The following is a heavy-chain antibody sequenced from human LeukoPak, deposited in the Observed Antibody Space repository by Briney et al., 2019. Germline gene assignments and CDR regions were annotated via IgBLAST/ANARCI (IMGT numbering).Heavy chain of an antibody. V-gene: IGHV1-2*04. CDR2: INPNSGGT. CDR3: ASSSGGPMITFGGVHYYYGMDV. Sequence: ASVKASCKASGYTFTGYYMHWVRQAPGQGLEWMGWINPNSGGTNYAQKFQGWVTMTRDTSISTAYMELSRLRSDDTAVYYCASSSGGPMITFGGVHYYYGMDVWGQGTTVTVSS. J-gene: IGHJ6*02. D-gene: IGHD3-16*01. CDR1: GYTFTGYY.